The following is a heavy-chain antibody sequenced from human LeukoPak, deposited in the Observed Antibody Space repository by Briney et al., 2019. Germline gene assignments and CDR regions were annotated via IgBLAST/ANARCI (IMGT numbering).Heavy chain of an antibody. CDR3: ASVASSGGG. D-gene: IGHD6-19*01. V-gene: IGHV3-21*01. Sequence: GGSLRLSCVASGFTFSTYSINWVRQAPGKGLEWVSSIRSSSSYIYYADSVKGRFTISRDNAKNSLYLQMNSLRDEDTAVYYCASVASSGGGWGRGTLVTVSS. CDR2: IRSSSSYI. J-gene: IGHJ4*02. CDR1: GFTFSTYS.